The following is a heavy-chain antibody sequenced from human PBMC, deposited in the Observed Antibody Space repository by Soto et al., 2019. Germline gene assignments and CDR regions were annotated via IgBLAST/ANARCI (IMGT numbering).Heavy chain of an antibody. CDR3: ARVAGPRIDSSGSLDY. CDR1: GGSISSGGYY. CDR2: IYYSGST. J-gene: IGHJ4*02. Sequence: SETLSLTCTVSGGSISSGGYYWSWIRQHPGKGLEWIGYIYYSGSTYYNPSLKSRVTISVDTSKNQFSLKLSSVTAADTAVYYCARVAGPRIDSSGSLDYWGQGTLVTVSS. D-gene: IGHD3-22*01. V-gene: IGHV4-31*03.